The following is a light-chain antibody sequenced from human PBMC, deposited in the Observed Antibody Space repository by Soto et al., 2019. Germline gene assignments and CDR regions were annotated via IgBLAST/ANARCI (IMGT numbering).Light chain of an antibody. Sequence: DIQMPQSPSTLSASVGDRVPITCRASHNIGSWLAWYQQKPGKAHNLLIYYASTLESGVPSRFSGSGSGTEFTLTISSLQPDEFATYYCQQYNSYTWTVGQGTKVDIK. V-gene: IGKV1-5*01. CDR1: HNIGSW. CDR3: QQYNSYTWT. J-gene: IGKJ1*01. CDR2: YAS.